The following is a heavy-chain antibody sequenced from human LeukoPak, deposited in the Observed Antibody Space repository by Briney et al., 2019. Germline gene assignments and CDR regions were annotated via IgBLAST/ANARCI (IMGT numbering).Heavy chain of an antibody. CDR2: ISSSSSYI. D-gene: IGHD1-26*01. CDR3: ARDEAVGASDY. V-gene: IGHV3-21*01. Sequence: GGSLRLSCAASGFTFSSYSMNWVRQAPGKGLEWVSSISSSSSYIYYADSVKGRFTISRDNTKNSLYLQMNSLRAEDTAVYYCARDEAVGASDYWGQGTLVTVSS. CDR1: GFTFSSYS. J-gene: IGHJ4*02.